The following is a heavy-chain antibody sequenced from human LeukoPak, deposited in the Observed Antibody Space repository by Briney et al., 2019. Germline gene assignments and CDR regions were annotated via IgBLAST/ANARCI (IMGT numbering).Heavy chain of an antibody. J-gene: IGHJ4*02. CDR3: ARQPPYYDILTGYRQSHFDY. CDR1: GGSISSYY. D-gene: IGHD3-9*01. Sequence: SETLSLTCTVSGGSISSYYWSWIRQPPGKGLEWIGYIYYSGSTNYNPSLKSRVTISVDTSKNQFSLKLSSMTAADTAVYYCARQPPYYDILTGYRQSHFDYWGQGTLVTVSS. CDR2: IYYSGST. V-gene: IGHV4-59*08.